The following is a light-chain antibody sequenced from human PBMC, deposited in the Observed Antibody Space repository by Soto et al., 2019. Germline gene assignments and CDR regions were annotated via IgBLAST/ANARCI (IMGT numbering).Light chain of an antibody. Sequence: EIVLTQSPGTLSLSPGERATLSCRASQSVSSSYLAWYQQKPGQAPRLLIYAASSRATGIPDRFSGSGSGTDFTLTISRLEPEDFAVYYCQEYGSSRTIDQGTKVEIK. CDR1: QSVSSSY. V-gene: IGKV3-20*01. CDR2: AAS. J-gene: IGKJ1*01. CDR3: QEYGSSRT.